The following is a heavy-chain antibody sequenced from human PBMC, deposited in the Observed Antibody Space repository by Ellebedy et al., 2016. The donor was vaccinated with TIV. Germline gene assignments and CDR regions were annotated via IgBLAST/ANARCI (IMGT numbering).Heavy chain of an antibody. V-gene: IGHV3-13*01. J-gene: IGHJ6*02. Sequence: GGSLRLXCAASGFTFSRYAMHWVRQSTRKGLEWVASIDNAGDTYYPGSVKGRFTISRENAKNSLYLQMNSLRVEDTAVYYCTRFEIISGGGYGMDVWGQGTTVTVSS. CDR1: GFTFSRYA. CDR2: IDNAGDT. D-gene: IGHD3-16*01. CDR3: TRFEIISGGGYGMDV.